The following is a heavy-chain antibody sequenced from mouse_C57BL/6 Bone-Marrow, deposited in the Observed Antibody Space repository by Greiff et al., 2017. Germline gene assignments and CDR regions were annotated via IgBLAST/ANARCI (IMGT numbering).Heavy chain of an antibody. CDR3: ARDRGSNYVWYFDV. J-gene: IGHJ1*03. V-gene: IGHV5-16*01. Sequence: EVQLVESEGGLVQPGSSMKLSCTASGFTFSDYYMAWVRQVPEKGLEWVANINYDGSSTYYLDSLKSRFIISRDNAKNILYLQMSSLKSEDTATYYCARDRGSNYVWYFDVWGTGTTVTVSS. CDR1: GFTFSDYY. D-gene: IGHD2-5*01. CDR2: INYDGSST.